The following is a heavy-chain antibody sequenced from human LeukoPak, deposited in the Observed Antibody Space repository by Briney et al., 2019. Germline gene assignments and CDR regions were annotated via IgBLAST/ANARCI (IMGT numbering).Heavy chain of an antibody. J-gene: IGHJ4*02. CDR2: INYSGST. Sequence: PSETLSLTCAVYGGSFSGYYWSWLRQPPGKGLEWIGEINYSGSTNYNPSLKSRVTISVDTSKNQFSLKLSSVTAADTAVYYCAATNDFWSGSDYWGQGTLVTVSS. V-gene: IGHV4-34*01. CDR1: GGSFSGYY. CDR3: AATNDFWSGSDY. D-gene: IGHD3-3*01.